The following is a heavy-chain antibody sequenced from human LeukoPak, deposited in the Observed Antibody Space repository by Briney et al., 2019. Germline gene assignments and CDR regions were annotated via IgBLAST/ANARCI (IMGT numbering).Heavy chain of an antibody. CDR2: MNPNSGNT. J-gene: IGHJ5*02. CDR1: GYTFTSYD. D-gene: IGHD3-22*01. Sequence: GASVKVSCKASGYTFTSYDINWVRQATGQGLEWMGWMNPNSGNTGYAQKFQGRVTITRNTSISTAYMELSSLRSEDTAVYYCALNPDSSGYWWFDPWDQGTLVTVSS. V-gene: IGHV1-8*03. CDR3: ALNPDSSGYWWFDP.